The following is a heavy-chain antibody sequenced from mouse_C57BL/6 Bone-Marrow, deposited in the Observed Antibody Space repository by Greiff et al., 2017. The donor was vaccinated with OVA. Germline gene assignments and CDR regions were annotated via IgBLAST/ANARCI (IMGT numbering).Heavy chain of an antibody. J-gene: IGHJ2*01. V-gene: IGHV1-53*01. CDR1: GYTFTSYW. Sequence: QVQLQQPGPELVKPGASVKLSCKASGYTFTSYWMHWVKQRPGQGLEWIGDINPRNGGTNYNEKFKSKATLTVDKSSSTASMHLSSLTSADSAVSYCARVLGDYWGQGTTLTVSS. D-gene: IGHD3-3*01. CDR3: ARVLGDY. CDR2: INPRNGGT.